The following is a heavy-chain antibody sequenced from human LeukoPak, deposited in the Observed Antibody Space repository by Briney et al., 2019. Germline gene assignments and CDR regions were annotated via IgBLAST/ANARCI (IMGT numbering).Heavy chain of an antibody. J-gene: IGHJ4*02. CDR3: ASPIGRRNYYDSSGYQT. Sequence: GGSLRLSCAASGFTFSSYAMSWVRQAPGKGLEWVSAISGSGGSTYYADSVKGRFTISRDNSKNTLYLQMNSLRAEDTAVYYCASPIGRRNYYDSSGYQTRGQGTLSPSP. CDR1: GFTFSSYA. V-gene: IGHV3-23*01. CDR2: ISGSGGST. D-gene: IGHD3-22*01.